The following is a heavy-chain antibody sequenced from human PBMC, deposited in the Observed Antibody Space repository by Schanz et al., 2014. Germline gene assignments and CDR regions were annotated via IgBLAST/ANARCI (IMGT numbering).Heavy chain of an antibody. Sequence: QVQLVQSGAEVKKPGASVRVSCKASGYTFTTYAMSWVRQAPGQGREWVGWISVYTGNTKYGQKVKDRVTMTADTSTNTAYMELRSLRSDDTAVYYCAKAEYDILTDSYSRLDPWGQGTLVTVSP. CDR2: ISVYTGNT. D-gene: IGHD3-9*01. J-gene: IGHJ5*02. CDR1: GYTFTTYA. V-gene: IGHV1-18*01. CDR3: AKAEYDILTDSYSRLDP.